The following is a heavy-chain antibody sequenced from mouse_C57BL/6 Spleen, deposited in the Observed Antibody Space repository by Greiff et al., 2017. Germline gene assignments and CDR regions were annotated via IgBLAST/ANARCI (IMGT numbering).Heavy chain of an antibody. V-gene: IGHV1-9*01. Sequence: QVQLKQSGAELMKPGASVKLSCKATGYTFTGYWIEWVKQRPGHGLEWIGEILPGSGSTNYNEKFKGKATFTADTSSNTAYMQLSSLTTEDSAIYYCAREGISMITEGFAYWGQGTLVTVSA. CDR1: GYTFTGYW. J-gene: IGHJ3*01. CDR2: ILPGSGST. D-gene: IGHD2-4*01. CDR3: AREGISMITEGFAY.